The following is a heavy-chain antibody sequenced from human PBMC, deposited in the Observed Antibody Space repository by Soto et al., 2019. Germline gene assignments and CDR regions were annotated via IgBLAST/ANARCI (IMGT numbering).Heavy chain of an antibody. CDR1: GFSLSSSGVG. CDR3: ARVMGSGTVGVFDY. D-gene: IGHD6-13*01. Sequence: PTLVNPTQTLTLTCTFSGFSLSSSGVGVGWIRQPPGKALEWLALIYWDNYKQYSPSLKNRFTITKDTSKNQVVLTMTKMEPVDTGTYYCARVMGSGTVGVFDYWGQGTLVT. J-gene: IGHJ4*02. CDR2: IYWDNYK. V-gene: IGHV2-5*02.